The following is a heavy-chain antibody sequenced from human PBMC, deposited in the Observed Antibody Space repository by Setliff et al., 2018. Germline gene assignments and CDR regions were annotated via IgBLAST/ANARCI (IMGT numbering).Heavy chain of an antibody. CDR2: INTDNGNT. CDR3: ARGSRPLWGA. J-gene: IGHJ5*02. Sequence: ASVKVSCKASGYTLTKNAIHWLRQAPGQRPEWMGWINTDNGNTRYSQNFQDRVTITRDTSATTAFVELSSLRSDDTAVYFCARGSRPLWGAWGQGTLVTVSS. V-gene: IGHV1-3*04. D-gene: IGHD5-18*01. CDR1: GYTLTKNA.